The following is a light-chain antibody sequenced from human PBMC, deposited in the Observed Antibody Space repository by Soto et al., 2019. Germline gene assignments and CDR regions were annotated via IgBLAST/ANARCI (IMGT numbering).Light chain of an antibody. CDR2: EVS. V-gene: IGLV2-14*01. Sequence: QSALTQPASVSGSPGQSITISCTGTSSDVGDYNYVSWYQQHPGKAPKLMIFEVSNRPSGVSNRFSGSKSGNTASLTISGLQAEDEADYFCSSYTSSNTLVFGTGPKLTFL. CDR3: SSYTSSNTLV. J-gene: IGLJ1*01. CDR1: SSDVGDYNY.